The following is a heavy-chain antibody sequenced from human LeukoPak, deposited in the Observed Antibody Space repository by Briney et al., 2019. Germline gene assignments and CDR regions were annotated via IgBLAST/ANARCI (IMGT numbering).Heavy chain of an antibody. D-gene: IGHD6-19*01. J-gene: IGHJ4*02. V-gene: IGHV3-64*01. CDR3: ARARIAVAQSLIDY. CDR2: ISSNGGST. Sequence: GGSLRLSCAASGFTFSSYAMHWVRQAPGKGLEYVSAISSNGGSTYYANSVKGRFTISRDNSKNTPYLQMGSLRAEDMAVYYCARARIAVAQSLIDYWGQGTLVTVSS. CDR1: GFTFSSYA.